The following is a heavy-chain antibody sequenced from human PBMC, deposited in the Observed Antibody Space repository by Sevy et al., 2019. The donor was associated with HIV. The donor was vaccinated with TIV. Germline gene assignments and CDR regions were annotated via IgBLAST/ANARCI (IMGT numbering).Heavy chain of an antibody. Sequence: GGSLRLSCAASGFTFDDYGMSWVRQAPGKGLEWVSGINWNGGSTGYADSVKARFTISRDNAKNSLYLQMNSLRAEDTALYYCARVASLTTVTSGGAFDIWGQGTMVTVSS. D-gene: IGHD4-17*01. CDR1: GFTFDDYG. CDR3: ARVASLTTVTSGGAFDI. V-gene: IGHV3-20*04. J-gene: IGHJ3*02. CDR2: INWNGGST.